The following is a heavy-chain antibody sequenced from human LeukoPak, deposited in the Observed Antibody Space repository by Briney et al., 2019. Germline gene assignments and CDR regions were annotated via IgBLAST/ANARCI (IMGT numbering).Heavy chain of an antibody. CDR3: ARGSGYGRPYYFDY. CDR1: GGSISSYY. V-gene: IGHV4-59*01. D-gene: IGHD5-12*01. CDR2: IYYSGST. Sequence: PSETLSLTCTVSGGSISSYYWSWIRRPPGKGLEWIGYIYYSGSTNYNPSLKSRVTISVDTSKNQFSLKLSSVTAADTAVYYCARGSGYGRPYYFDYWGQGTLVTVSS. J-gene: IGHJ4*02.